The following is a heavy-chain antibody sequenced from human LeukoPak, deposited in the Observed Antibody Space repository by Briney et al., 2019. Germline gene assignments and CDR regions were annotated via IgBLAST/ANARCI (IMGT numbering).Heavy chain of an antibody. V-gene: IGHV4-31*03. Sequence: PSQTLSLTCTVSGGSISSGGYYWSWIRQHPGKGLEWIGYIYYSGSTYYNPSLKSRVTISVDTSKNQFSLKLSSVTAADTAVYYCARRPPGARGAINPWGQGTLVTVSS. CDR3: ARRPPGARGAINP. CDR2: IYYSGST. D-gene: IGHD3-10*01. CDR1: GGSISSGGYY. J-gene: IGHJ5*02.